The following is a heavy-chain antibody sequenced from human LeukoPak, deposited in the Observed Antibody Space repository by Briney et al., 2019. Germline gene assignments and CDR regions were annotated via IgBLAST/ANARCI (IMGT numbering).Heavy chain of an antibody. Sequence: SETLSLTCTVPGGSISSSSYYWGWIRQPPGKGLEWIGEINHSGSTNYNPSLKSRVTRSVDTSKNQFSLNLSSVTAADTAAYYTARHQSDYTDYVGGVWFDPWGQGTLVTVSS. CDR3: ARHQSDYTDYVGGVWFDP. D-gene: IGHD3-10*02. CDR2: INHSGST. J-gene: IGHJ5*02. CDR1: GGSISSSSYY. V-gene: IGHV4-39*01.